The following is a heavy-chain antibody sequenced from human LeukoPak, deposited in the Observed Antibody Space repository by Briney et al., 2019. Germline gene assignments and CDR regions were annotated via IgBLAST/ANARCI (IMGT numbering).Heavy chain of an antibody. Sequence: GGSLRLSCAASGFTFSSYSMNWVRQAPGKGLEWVSSISSGSSYIYYADSVKGRFTISRDNAKNSLYLQMNSLRAEDTAVYYCARGSGATYSSSWYLDYWGQGTLVTVSS. J-gene: IGHJ4*02. V-gene: IGHV3-21*01. CDR1: GFTFSSYS. CDR3: ARGSGATYSSSWYLDY. CDR2: ISSGSSYI. D-gene: IGHD6-13*01.